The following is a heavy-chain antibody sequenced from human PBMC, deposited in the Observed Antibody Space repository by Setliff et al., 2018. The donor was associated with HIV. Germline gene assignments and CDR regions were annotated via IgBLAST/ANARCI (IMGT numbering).Heavy chain of an antibody. CDR3: ARGYSYGYGLDY. CDR1: GFTFSHYA. D-gene: IGHD5-18*01. Sequence: GGFLRLSCAASGFTFSHYAMHWVRQAPGKGLEWVAVMSYDGSNKYYADSVKGRFNISRDNSKNTLYLQMNSLRAEDTAVYYCARGYSYGYGLDYWGQGTLVTVSS. V-gene: IGHV3-30*04. CDR2: MSYDGSNK. J-gene: IGHJ4*02.